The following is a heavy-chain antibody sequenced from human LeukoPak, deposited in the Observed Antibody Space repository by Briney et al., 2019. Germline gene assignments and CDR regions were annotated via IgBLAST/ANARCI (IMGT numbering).Heavy chain of an antibody. Sequence: AGSLTLTCAASGFTFSGSSIHWVRQPAGKGLEWVGRIRSKANSYATPSPASVEGRFTISRDDSKNTAFQQMNALKTEASAVYYCSASLKTYCSGGKCHSDYYYYGMDVWGQGTTVTVSS. CDR2: IRSKANSYAT. CDR1: GFTFSGSS. CDR3: SASLKTYCSGGKCHSDYYYYGMDV. V-gene: IGHV3-73*01. D-gene: IGHD2-15*01. J-gene: IGHJ6*02.